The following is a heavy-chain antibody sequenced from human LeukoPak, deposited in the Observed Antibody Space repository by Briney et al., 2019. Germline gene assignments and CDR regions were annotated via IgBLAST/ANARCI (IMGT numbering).Heavy chain of an antibody. Sequence: ASVKVSCKASGYTFTGHYLNWLRQAPGQGLEWMGRINPNSGDTKYADKFQGRVIMTRDTSTSPAYMELNGLRSDDTASYYCARDMWELPSDYYCDYWGQGTLVTVSS. D-gene: IGHD1-26*01. V-gene: IGHV1-2*06. CDR1: GYTFTGHY. CDR3: ARDMWELPSDYYCDY. CDR2: INPNSGDT. J-gene: IGHJ4*02.